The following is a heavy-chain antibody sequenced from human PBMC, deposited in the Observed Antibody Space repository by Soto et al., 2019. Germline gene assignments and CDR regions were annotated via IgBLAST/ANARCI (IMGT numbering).Heavy chain of an antibody. D-gene: IGHD6-13*01. Sequence: QVHLQESGPGLVKPSQTLSLTCTVSGGSINSGGYCWSWIRQHPGKGLDWIGCISYGGSTSYNPSLNSRVTISVDTSKNHFSLKLTFVTAADTAVYYCSRGILVWGQGALITVSS. CDR3: SRGILV. V-gene: IGHV4-31*03. CDR2: ISYGGST. J-gene: IGHJ4*02. CDR1: GGSINSGGYC.